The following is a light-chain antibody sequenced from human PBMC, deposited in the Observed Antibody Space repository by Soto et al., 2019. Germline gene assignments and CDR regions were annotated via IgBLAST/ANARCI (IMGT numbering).Light chain of an antibody. J-gene: IGKJ3*01. V-gene: IGKV4-1*01. CDR2: WAS. Sequence: DIVMTQSPASLAVSLGERATINCKSSQSGLYNSNNKNYLAWYQQKPGQAPKMVIYWASTRESGVPDRFSGSGSGTNFTLTVSSLQAEDVAVYYCQQYRSSPFTFGPGTKVDI. CDR3: QQYRSSPFT. CDR1: QSGLYNSNNKNY.